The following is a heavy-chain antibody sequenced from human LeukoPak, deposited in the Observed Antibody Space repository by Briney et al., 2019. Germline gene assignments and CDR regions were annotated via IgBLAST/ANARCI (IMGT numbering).Heavy chain of an antibody. CDR1: GDSISSYY. CDR2: IYTSGST. Sequence: SETLSLTCTVSGDSISSYYWSWIRQPPGQGLEWIGYIYTSGSTNYNPSLKSRVTMSVDTSKNQFSLKLSSVTAVDTAVYYCARDGYNWFDPWGQGTLVTVSS. D-gene: IGHD2-2*03. CDR3: ARDGYNWFDP. V-gene: IGHV4-4*08. J-gene: IGHJ5*02.